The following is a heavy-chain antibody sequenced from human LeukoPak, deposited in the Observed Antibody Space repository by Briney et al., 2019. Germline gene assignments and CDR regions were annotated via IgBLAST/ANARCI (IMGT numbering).Heavy chain of an antibody. Sequence: PEGSLRLSCAASGFTFSSYAMSWVRQAPGKGLEWVSAISDSGGSTYYADSVKGRFTISRDNSKNTLYLQMNSLRAEDTAVYYCAKDRRYGSGTLDYWGQGTLVTVSS. CDR3: AKDRRYGSGTLDY. CDR1: GFTFSSYA. CDR2: ISDSGGST. V-gene: IGHV3-23*01. J-gene: IGHJ4*02. D-gene: IGHD3-10*01.